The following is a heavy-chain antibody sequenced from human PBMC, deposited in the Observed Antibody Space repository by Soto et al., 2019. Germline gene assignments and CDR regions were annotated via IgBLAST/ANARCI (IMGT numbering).Heavy chain of an antibody. D-gene: IGHD3-3*01. CDR3: ARAAYDFWSGYLDYFDY. CDR1: GFTFSSSW. CDR2: IKQDGSEK. Sequence: SGGSLRLSCAASGFTFSSSWMSWVRQAPGKGLEWVANIKQDGSEKYYVDSVKGRFTISRDNAKNSLYLQMNSLRDEDTAVYYCARAAYDFWSGYLDYFDYWGQGTLVTVSS. J-gene: IGHJ4*02. V-gene: IGHV3-7*03.